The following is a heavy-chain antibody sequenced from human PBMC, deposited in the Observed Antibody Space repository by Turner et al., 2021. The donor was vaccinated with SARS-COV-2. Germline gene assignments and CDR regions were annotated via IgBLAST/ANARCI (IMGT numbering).Heavy chain of an antibody. D-gene: IGHD6-13*01. Sequence: EVQLVESGGGLVQPGRSLRLSCTASGFTFGNYGMSWFRQAPGKGLEWVSFIRNKSYGGTTEYAASVKGRFTISRDDSKSIAYLQMNSLKTEDTAVYYCTGGIAGDSWGQGTLVTVSS. CDR2: IRNKSYGGTT. J-gene: IGHJ4*02. CDR1: GFTFGNYG. CDR3: TGGIAGDS. V-gene: IGHV3-49*03.